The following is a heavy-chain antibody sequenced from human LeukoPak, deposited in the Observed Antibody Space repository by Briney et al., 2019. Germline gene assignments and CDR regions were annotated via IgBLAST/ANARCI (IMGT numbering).Heavy chain of an antibody. CDR2: ICSGGST. Sequence: GGSLRLSCAASGFTVSSNYMSWVRQAPEKGLEWVSVICSGGSTYYADSVKGRFTISRDNSKNTLYLQMNSLRAEDTAVYYCAREVVYYDSSGSPGYFVYWGQGTLVTVSS. CDR1: GFTVSSNY. V-gene: IGHV3-66*02. J-gene: IGHJ4*02. CDR3: AREVVYYDSSGSPGYFVY. D-gene: IGHD3-22*01.